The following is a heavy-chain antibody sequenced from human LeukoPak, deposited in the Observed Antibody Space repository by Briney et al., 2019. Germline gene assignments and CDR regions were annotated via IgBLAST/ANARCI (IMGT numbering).Heavy chain of an antibody. CDR1: GFTFDGYG. CDR2: INWNGGST. V-gene: IGHV3-20*04. Sequence: GGSLRLSCAASGFTFDGYGMSWVRQAPGKGLEWVSGINWNGGSTGYADSVKGRFTISRDNAKNSLYLQMNSLRAEDTALYYCARTGSTVTMLYPFDHWGQGTLVTVSS. D-gene: IGHD4-17*01. J-gene: IGHJ4*02. CDR3: ARTGSTVTMLYPFDH.